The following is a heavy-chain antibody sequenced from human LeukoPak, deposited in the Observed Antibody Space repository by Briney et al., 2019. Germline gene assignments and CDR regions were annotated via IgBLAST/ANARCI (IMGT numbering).Heavy chain of an antibody. CDR3: ARVYSSAWYLVY. Sequence: PSETLSLTCTVSGGSITSSYWSWFRQPPGKGLEWIGYMFYRGSTKYSPSLTSRVTILIDPSKNQFSLKLTSVTAADTAVYYCARVYSSAWYLVYWGQGTLVTVSS. CDR1: GGSITSSY. V-gene: IGHV4-59*01. CDR2: MFYRGST. D-gene: IGHD6-19*01. J-gene: IGHJ4*02.